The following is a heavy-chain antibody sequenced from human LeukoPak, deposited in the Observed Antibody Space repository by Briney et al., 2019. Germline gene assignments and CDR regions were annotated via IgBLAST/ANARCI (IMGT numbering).Heavy chain of an antibody. CDR1: GFTFSSYS. Sequence: GGSLRLSCAASGFTFSSYSMNWVRQAPGKGLEWVSSISSSSSYIYYADSVKGRFTISRDNAKNSLYLQMNSLRAEDTAVYYCARGTGRGGYGPKARYGYYYYGMDVWGQGTTVTVSS. J-gene: IGHJ6*02. CDR3: ARGTGRGGYGPKARYGYYYYGMDV. D-gene: IGHD5-18*01. CDR2: ISSSSSYI. V-gene: IGHV3-21*01.